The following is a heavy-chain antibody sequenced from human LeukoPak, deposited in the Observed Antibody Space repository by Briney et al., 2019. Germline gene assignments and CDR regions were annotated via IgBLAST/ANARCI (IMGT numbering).Heavy chain of an antibody. CDR2: ISGSGNAI. CDR3: ARDYLYAFDY. Sequence: GGSLRLSCAASGFSFSSYSMNWVRQAPGKGLEWVSYISGSGNAIHYTDSVKGRFTISRDNAKNALYLQMNSLRAEDTAVYFCARDYLYAFDYWGQGTLVTVS. V-gene: IGHV3-48*01. D-gene: IGHD2-2*01. J-gene: IGHJ4*02. CDR1: GFSFSSYS.